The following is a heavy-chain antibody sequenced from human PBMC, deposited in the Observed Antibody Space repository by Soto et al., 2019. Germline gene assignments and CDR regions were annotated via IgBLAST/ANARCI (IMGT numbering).Heavy chain of an antibody. Sequence: PGESLKISCKGSGYSFTSYWIGWVRQMPGKGLEWMGIIYPGDSDTRYSPSFQGQVTISADKSISTAYLQMNSLRAEDTAVYYCARGLLDVLMVYMLHYGMDVWGQGTTVTVSS. V-gene: IGHV5-51*01. CDR3: ARGLLDVLMVYMLHYGMDV. CDR2: IYPGDSDT. CDR1: GYSFTSYW. J-gene: IGHJ6*02. D-gene: IGHD2-8*01.